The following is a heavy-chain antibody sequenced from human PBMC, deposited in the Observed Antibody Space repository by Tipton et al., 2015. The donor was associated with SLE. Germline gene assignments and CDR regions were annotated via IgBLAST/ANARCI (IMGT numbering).Heavy chain of an antibody. V-gene: IGHV1-69*13. J-gene: IGHJ3*02. CDR1: GYTFTGYY. D-gene: IGHD6-19*01. CDR3: ASPSVWLGAFDAFDI. CDR2: IIPIFGTA. Sequence: QSGPEVKKPGASVKVSCKASGYTFTGYYMHWVRQAPGQGLEWMGGIIPIFGTANYAQKFQGRVTITADESTSTAYMELSSLRSEDTAVYYCASPSVWLGAFDAFDIWGQGTMVTVSS.